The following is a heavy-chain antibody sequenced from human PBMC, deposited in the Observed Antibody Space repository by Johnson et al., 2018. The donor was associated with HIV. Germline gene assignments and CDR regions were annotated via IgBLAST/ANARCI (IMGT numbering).Heavy chain of an antibody. CDR1: GFTFTSYA. Sequence: QVQLVESGGGVVQPGRSLRLSCAASGFTFTSYAMHWVRQAPGKGLEWVAVISYDGSNKYYADSVKGRFTISRDNSKNTLYLQMNSLRAEDTAVYYCATDNYYDSSGSGAGGPYDAFDIWGQGTMVTVSS. CDR3: ATDNYYDSSGSGAGGPYDAFDI. CDR2: ISYDGSNK. J-gene: IGHJ3*02. V-gene: IGHV3-30*04. D-gene: IGHD3-22*01.